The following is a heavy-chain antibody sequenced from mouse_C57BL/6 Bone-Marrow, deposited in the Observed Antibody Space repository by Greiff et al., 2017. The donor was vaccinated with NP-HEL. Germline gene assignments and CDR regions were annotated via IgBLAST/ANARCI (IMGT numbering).Heavy chain of an antibody. Sequence: VQLKESGAELVRPGASVKLSCTASGFNIKDDYMHWVKQRPEQGLEWIGWIDPENGDTEYASKFQGKATITADTSSNTADLPRSSLTSEDTAVYYCTTYTTVVASPLAMDYWGQGASVTVSS. J-gene: IGHJ4*01. V-gene: IGHV14-4*01. CDR1: GFNIKDDY. D-gene: IGHD1-1*01. CDR2: IDPENGDT. CDR3: TTYTTVVASPLAMDY.